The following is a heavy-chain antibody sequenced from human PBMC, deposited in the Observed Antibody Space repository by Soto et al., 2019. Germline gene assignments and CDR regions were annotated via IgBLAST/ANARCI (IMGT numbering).Heavy chain of an antibody. J-gene: IGHJ4*02. CDR3: ARDLYSAYYFDY. D-gene: IGHD1-26*01. V-gene: IGHV4-59*01. CDR2: IYYSGST. Sequence: PSETLSLTCTVSGGSISSYYWSWIRQPPGKGLEWIGYIYYSGSTNYNPSLKSRVTISVDTSKNQFSLKLSSVTAADTAVYYCARDLYSAYYFDYWGQGTLVTVSS. CDR1: GGSISSYY.